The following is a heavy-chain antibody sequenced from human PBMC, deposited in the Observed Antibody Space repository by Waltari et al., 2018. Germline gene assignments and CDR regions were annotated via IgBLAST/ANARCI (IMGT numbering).Heavy chain of an antibody. J-gene: IGHJ2*01. CDR1: GGTFRRYA. D-gene: IGHD4-17*01. Sequence: QVAPVHSGAEVTKPGSAVKFSRQACGGTFRRYAIRWVRPAPGQGLEWMGRIIPIFGTANYAQKFQGRVTITADESTSTAYMELSSLRAEDTAVYYCARAVTTVTSYWYFDLWGRGTLVTVSS. CDR2: IIPIFGTA. V-gene: IGHV1-69*15. CDR3: ARAVTTVTSYWYFDL.